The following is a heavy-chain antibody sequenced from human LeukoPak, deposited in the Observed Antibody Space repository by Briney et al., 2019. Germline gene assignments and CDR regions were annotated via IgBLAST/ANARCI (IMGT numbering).Heavy chain of an antibody. CDR1: GFTFSSYA. CDR3: AREWGNSGFDY. J-gene: IGHJ4*02. D-gene: IGHD6-25*01. CDR2: ISYDGNDK. V-gene: IGHV3-30-3*01. Sequence: PGGSLRLSCAASGFTFSSYAMSWVRQAPGKGLEWVAVISYDGNDKYYADSVKGRFTISRDSSENTLFLQMSSLRIEDTAVYYCAREWGNSGFDYWGQGTLVTVSS.